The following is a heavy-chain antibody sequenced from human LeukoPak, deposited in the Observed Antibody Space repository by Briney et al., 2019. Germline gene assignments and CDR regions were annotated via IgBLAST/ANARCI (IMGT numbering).Heavy chain of an antibody. J-gene: IGHJ4*02. CDR1: GYTFTSYG. D-gene: IGHD3-9*01. CDR3: ARASPPYDILPRGKALDY. Sequence: ASVTVSFTASGYTFTSYGISWVRQAPGQGLEWMGWISAYNGNTNYAQKLQGRVTMTTDTSTSTAYMELRSLRSDDTAVYYCARASPPYDILPRGKALDYWGQGTLVTVSS. V-gene: IGHV1-18*01. CDR2: ISAYNGNT.